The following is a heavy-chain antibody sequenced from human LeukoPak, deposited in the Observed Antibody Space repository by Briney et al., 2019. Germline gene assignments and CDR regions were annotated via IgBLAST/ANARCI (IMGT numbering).Heavy chain of an antibody. CDR2: LSYSGGYT. Sequence: GGSLRLSCAASGFTFGSYAMSWVRQAPGKGLEWVSALSYSGGYTYYADSVKGRFTISSDNSKNMLYLQMNSLRAEDTAVYYCTKDFTFSGSYYWGQGTLVTVSS. D-gene: IGHD1-26*01. V-gene: IGHV3-23*01. CDR3: TKDFTFSGSYY. J-gene: IGHJ4*02. CDR1: GFTFGSYA.